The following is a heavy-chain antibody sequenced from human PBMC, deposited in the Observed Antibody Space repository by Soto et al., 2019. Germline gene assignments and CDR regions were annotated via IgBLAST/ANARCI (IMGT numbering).Heavy chain of an antibody. CDR2: IYYSGST. Sequence: SETLSLTCTVSGGSISSGGYYWSWTRQHPGKGLEWIGYIYYSGSTYYNPSLKSRVTISVDTSKNQFSLKLSSVTAADTAVYYCARRPYDSSGYYLYYFDYWGQGTLVTVSS. D-gene: IGHD3-22*01. V-gene: IGHV4-31*03. CDR3: ARRPYDSSGYYLYYFDY. J-gene: IGHJ4*02. CDR1: GGSISSGGYY.